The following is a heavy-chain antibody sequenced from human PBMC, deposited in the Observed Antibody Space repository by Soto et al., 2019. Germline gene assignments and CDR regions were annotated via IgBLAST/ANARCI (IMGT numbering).Heavy chain of an antibody. V-gene: IGHV1-18*01. Sequence: ASVKVSCKASGYTFTSYGISWVRQAPGQGLEWMGWISAYNGNTNYAQKLQGRVTMTTDTSTSTAYMELRSLRSDDTAVYYCARDCRTIFRVVIKGLCFDYWGQATQVTVS. D-gene: IGHD3-3*01. CDR1: GYTFTSYG. J-gene: IGHJ4*02. CDR3: ARDCRTIFRVVIKGLCFDY. CDR2: ISAYNGNT.